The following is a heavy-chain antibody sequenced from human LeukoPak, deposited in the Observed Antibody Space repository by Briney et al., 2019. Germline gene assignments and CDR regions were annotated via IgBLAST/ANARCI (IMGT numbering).Heavy chain of an antibody. D-gene: IGHD1-26*01. CDR2: INHSGST. J-gene: IGHJ4*02. CDR1: GGSFSGYY. Sequence: PSETLSLTCAVYGGSFSGYYWSWIRQPPGKGLEWIGEINHSGSTKYNPSLKSRVTISGDTSKNQFSLKLSSVTAADTAVYYCARDPGNPAHRFDYWGLGTLVTVSS. V-gene: IGHV4-34*01. CDR3: ARDPGNPAHRFDY.